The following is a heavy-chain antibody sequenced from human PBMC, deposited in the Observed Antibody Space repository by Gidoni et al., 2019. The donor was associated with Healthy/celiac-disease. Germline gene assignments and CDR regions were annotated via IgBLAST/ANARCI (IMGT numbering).Heavy chain of an antibody. CDR2: MNPNSGNT. D-gene: IGHD3-3*01. CDR3: ARFAYDFWTYYGMDV. CDR1: GYTFTSYD. J-gene: IGHJ6*02. V-gene: IGHV1-8*01. Sequence: QVQLVQSGAEVKKPGVSVKVSCKASGYTFTSYDINWVRQATGQGLEWMGWMNPNSGNTGYAQKFQGRVTMTRNTSISTAYMELSSLRSEDTAVYYCARFAYDFWTYYGMDVWGQGTTVTVSS.